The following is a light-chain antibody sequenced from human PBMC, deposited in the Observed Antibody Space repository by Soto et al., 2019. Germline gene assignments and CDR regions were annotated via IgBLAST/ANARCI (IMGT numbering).Light chain of an antibody. V-gene: IGKV1-39*01. J-gene: IGKJ2*01. Sequence: DIQMTQSPSSLSASVGDRVAITCRAGQGITDYLNWYQQKAGKAPKLLISSASRFQSGVPSRFSGYRSGTDFTPTINSLQPEYVATDDCQHNYSAPPSFGQGTKLE. CDR3: QHNYSAPPS. CDR2: SAS. CDR1: QGITDY.